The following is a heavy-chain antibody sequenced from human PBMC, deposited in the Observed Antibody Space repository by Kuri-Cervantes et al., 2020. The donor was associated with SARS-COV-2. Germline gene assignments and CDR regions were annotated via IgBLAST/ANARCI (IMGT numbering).Heavy chain of an antibody. CDR3: TTIFTHMITFGGVIVKTENDY. CDR2: IKSKTDGGTT. J-gene: IGHJ4*02. CDR1: GFTFSSYS. Sequence: GGSLRLSCAASGFTFSSYSMSWVRQAPGKGLEWAGRIKSKTDGGTTDYAAPVKGRFTISRDDSKNTLYLQMNSLKTEDTAVYYCTTIFTHMITFGGVIVKTENDYWGQGTLVTVSS. V-gene: IGHV3-15*01. D-gene: IGHD3-16*02.